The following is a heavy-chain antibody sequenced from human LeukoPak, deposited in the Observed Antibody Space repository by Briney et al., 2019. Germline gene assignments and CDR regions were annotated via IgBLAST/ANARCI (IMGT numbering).Heavy chain of an antibody. CDR1: GFTFSSYG. CDR2: ISYDGSNK. D-gene: IGHD2-2*01. CDR3: AKGRVVPAAHFDY. Sequence: GGSLRLSCAASGFTFSSYGMHWVRQAPGKGLEWVAVISYDGSNKYYADSVKGRFTISRDNSKNTLYLQMNSLRAEDTAVYYCAKGRVVPAAHFDYWGQGTLVTVSS. V-gene: IGHV3-30*18. J-gene: IGHJ4*02.